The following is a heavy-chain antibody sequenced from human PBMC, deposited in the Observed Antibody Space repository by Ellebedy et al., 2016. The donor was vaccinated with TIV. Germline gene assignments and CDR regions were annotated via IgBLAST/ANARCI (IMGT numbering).Heavy chain of an antibody. CDR2: ISYDGSNK. J-gene: IGHJ3*02. CDR1: GFTFSSYG. Sequence: GESLKISCAASGFTFSSYGMHWVRQAPGKGLEWVAVISYDGSNKYYADSVKGRFTISRDNSKNTLYLQMNSLRAEDTAVYYCAKGRRITILYDALDIWGQGTMVTVSS. CDR3: AKGRRITILYDALDI. D-gene: IGHD3-3*01. V-gene: IGHV3-30*18.